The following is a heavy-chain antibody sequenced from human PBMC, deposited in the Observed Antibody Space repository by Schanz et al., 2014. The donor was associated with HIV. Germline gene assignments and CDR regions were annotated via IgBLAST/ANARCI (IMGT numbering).Heavy chain of an antibody. CDR3: ARGEAITYYYHYYGMDV. V-gene: IGHV3-33*01. J-gene: IGHJ6*02. CDR2: IWYDGSNR. D-gene: IGHD1-20*01. CDR1: GFTFSSYG. Sequence: VQLVESGGGVVQPGRSLRLSCAASGFTFSSYGMHWVRQAPGKGLEWVALIWYDGSNRYYADSVKGRFTISRDNSKKTLYLQMNSLRAEDTAVYYCARGEAITYYYHYYGMDVWGQGTTVTVSS.